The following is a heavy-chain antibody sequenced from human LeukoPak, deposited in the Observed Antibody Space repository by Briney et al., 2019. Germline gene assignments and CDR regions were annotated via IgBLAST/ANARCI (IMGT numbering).Heavy chain of an antibody. Sequence: SQTLSLTCTISGDSVSNNNAARNWIRQSPSRGLEWLGRTFYRSKWYYDYAVSVKSRITINSDTSKNQFSLQLTYVNPEDTAVYYCAREGRRISGGTLSLDYWGQGTLVTVSS. D-gene: IGHD2-15*01. CDR3: AREGRRISGGTLSLDY. CDR1: GDSVSNNNAA. J-gene: IGHJ4*02. CDR2: TFYRSKWYY. V-gene: IGHV6-1*01.